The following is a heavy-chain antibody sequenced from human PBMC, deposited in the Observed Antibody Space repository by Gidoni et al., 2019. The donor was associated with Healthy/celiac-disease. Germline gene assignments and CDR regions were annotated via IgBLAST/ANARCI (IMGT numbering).Heavy chain of an antibody. CDR1: GFTFSSYD. J-gene: IGHJ4*02. D-gene: IGHD5-12*01. Sequence: EVQLVESGGGLVQPGGSLRPSCAASGFTFSSYDMHWVRQATGKGLEWVSAIGTAGDTYYPGSVKGRFTISRENAKNSLYLQMNSLRAGDTAVYYCARSPTRGYSGYDYWGQGTLVTVSS. V-gene: IGHV3-13*04. CDR2: IGTAGDT. CDR3: ARSPTRGYSGYDY.